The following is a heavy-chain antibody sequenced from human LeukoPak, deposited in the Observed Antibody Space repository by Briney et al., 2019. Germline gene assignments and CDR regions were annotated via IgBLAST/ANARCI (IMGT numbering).Heavy chain of an antibody. Sequence: SETLSLTCTVSRGSISSGSYYWNWIRQPAGKGLEWIGRIYTSGSTYYNPSLKSRVTISVDTSKNQFSLKLSSVTAADTAVYYCAAPADMTTEALDYWGQGTLVTVPS. V-gene: IGHV4-61*02. CDR2: IYTSGST. J-gene: IGHJ4*02. D-gene: IGHD4-11*01. CDR3: AAPADMTTEALDY. CDR1: RGSISSGSYY.